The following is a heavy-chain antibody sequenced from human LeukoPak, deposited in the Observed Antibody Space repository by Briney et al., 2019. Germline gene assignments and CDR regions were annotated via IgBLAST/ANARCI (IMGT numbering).Heavy chain of an antibody. J-gene: IGHJ4*02. Sequence: GGYLRLSCAASGFTFSSYGMHWVRQAPGKGLEWVAFIRYDGSNKYYADSVKGRFTISRDNSKNTLYLQMNSLRAEDTAVYYCAKDPKGGMGYFDYWGQGTLVTVSS. CDR1: GFTFSSYG. V-gene: IGHV3-30*02. CDR2: IRYDGSNK. CDR3: AKDPKGGMGYFDY. D-gene: IGHD3-16*01.